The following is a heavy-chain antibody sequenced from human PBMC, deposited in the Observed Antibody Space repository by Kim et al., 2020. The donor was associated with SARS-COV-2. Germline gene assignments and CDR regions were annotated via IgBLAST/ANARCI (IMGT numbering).Heavy chain of an antibody. J-gene: IGHJ4*01. CDR1: GFTFSSYG. CDR3: AKDWRGPMTTVPEFDY. V-gene: IGHV3-30*18. CDR2: ISYDGSNK. Sequence: GGSLRLSCAASGFTFSSYGMHWVRQAPGKGLEWVAVISYDGSNKYYADSVKGRFTISRDNSKNTLYLQMNSLRAEDTAVYYCAKDWRGPMTTVPEFDYWG. D-gene: IGHD4-4*01.